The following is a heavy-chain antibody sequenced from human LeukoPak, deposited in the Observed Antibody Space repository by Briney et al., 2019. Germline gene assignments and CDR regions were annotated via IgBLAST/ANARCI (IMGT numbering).Heavy chain of an antibody. D-gene: IGHD1-26*01. Sequence: SETLSLTCTVSGGSISTSSYSWGWIRQSPGKGLEWIGTFHYSGSTYYNPSLKSRVTISVDTSKNQFSVKLSSVSAADTAVYYCAGRVGATTEFDYWGQGALVTVSS. CDR1: GGSISTSSYS. J-gene: IGHJ4*02. CDR2: FHYSGST. V-gene: IGHV4-39*01. CDR3: AGRVGATTEFDY.